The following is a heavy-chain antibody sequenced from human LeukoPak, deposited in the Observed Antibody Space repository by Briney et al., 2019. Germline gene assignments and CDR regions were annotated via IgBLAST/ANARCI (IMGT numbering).Heavy chain of an antibody. CDR3: ARRTYKILRGTEYGYWYFDL. V-gene: IGHV4-59*08. CDR2: IYYSGST. J-gene: IGHJ2*01. Sequence: SETLSLTCTVSGGSISTYYWNWIRQPPGKGLEWIGYIYYSGSTNYNPSLKSRVSISLDTSKSQFSLKLTSVTAADTAVYYCARRTYKILRGTEYGYWYFDLWGRGTLVTVSS. D-gene: IGHD3-9*01. CDR1: GGSISTYY.